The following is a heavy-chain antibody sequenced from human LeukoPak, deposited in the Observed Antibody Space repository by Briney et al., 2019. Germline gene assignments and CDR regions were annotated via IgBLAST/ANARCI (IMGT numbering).Heavy chain of an antibody. D-gene: IGHD3-22*01. J-gene: IGHJ4*02. CDR3: ARLGSGYDFDY. Sequence: SETLSLTCAVYGGSFSGYYWSWIRQPPGKGLEWIGEINHSGSTNYNPSPKSRVTISVDTSKNQFSLKLSSVTAADTAVYYCARLGSGYDFDYWGQGTLVTVSS. CDR1: GGSFSGYY. CDR2: INHSGST. V-gene: IGHV4-34*01.